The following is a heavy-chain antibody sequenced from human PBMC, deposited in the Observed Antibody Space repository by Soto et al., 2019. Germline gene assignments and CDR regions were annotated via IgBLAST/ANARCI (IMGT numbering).Heavy chain of an antibody. CDR1: GYTFTSYG. J-gene: IGHJ4*02. D-gene: IGHD2-15*01. CDR2: ISAYNGNT. CDR3: ARSGCSGGSCYSYYFDY. Sequence: QVQLVQSGAEVKKPGASVQVSCKASGYTFTSYGISWVRQAPGQGLEWMGWISAYNGNTNYAQKLQGRVTMTTVTSTSTAYMELRSLRSDDTAVYYCARSGCSGGSCYSYYFDYWGQGTLVTVSS. V-gene: IGHV1-18*01.